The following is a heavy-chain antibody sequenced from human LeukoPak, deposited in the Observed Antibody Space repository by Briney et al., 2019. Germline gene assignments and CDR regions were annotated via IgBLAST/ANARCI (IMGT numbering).Heavy chain of an antibody. CDR1: GSNFDDYG. CDR2: INWNGGST. V-gene: IGHV3-20*04. CDR3: ARGDSSGWYFDL. J-gene: IGHJ2*01. Sequence: GGSLRLSCAASGSNFDDYGMAWVRQGPGKGLEWVSGINWNGGSTGYADSVKGRLTISRDNAKNLLYLQMNSVRAEDTALYYCARGDSSGWYFDLWGRGTLVTVSS. D-gene: IGHD6-19*01.